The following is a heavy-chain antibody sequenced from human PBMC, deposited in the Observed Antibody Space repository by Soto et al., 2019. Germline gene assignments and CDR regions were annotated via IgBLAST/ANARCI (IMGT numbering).Heavy chain of an antibody. CDR1: GFTFGSYA. CDR3: AKARGSSTPAPGSY. D-gene: IGHD3-16*01. J-gene: IGHJ4*02. V-gene: IGHV3-23*01. CDR2: ISGSGGST. Sequence: GGSLRLSCAASGFTFGSYAMSWVRQAPGRGLEWVSAISGSGGSTYYADSVKGRFTISRDNSKNTLYLQMNSLGAEDTAIYYCAKARGSSTPAPGSYWGQGSLVTVSS.